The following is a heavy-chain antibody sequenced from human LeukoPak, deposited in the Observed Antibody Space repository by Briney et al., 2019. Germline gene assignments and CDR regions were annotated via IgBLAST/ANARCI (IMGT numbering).Heavy chain of an antibody. V-gene: IGHV3-48*03. Sequence: GGSLRLSCAASGFTFSSYEMNWVRQAPGKGLEWVSYISSSGSTIYYADSVKGRFTISRDNAKNSLYLQMNSLRAEDTAVYYCASQLRSGYYYYYGMDVWGKGTTVTVSS. CDR3: ASQLRSGYYYYYGMDV. J-gene: IGHJ6*04. CDR2: ISSSGSTI. D-gene: IGHD6-19*01. CDR1: GFTFSSYE.